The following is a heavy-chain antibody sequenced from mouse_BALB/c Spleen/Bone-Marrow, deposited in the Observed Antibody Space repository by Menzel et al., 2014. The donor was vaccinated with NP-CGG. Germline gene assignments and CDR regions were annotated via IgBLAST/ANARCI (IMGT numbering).Heavy chain of an antibody. V-gene: IGHV5-6-4*01. J-gene: IGHJ1*01. CDR3: TKLLRLRKYFDV. CDR1: GFTLSRYN. CDR2: ISSGGSYT. Sequence: VQLKQSGGGLVKPGGSLKLSCAASGFTLSRYNMSWVRQTPEKRLEWVATISSGGSYTYYLDSVKGRFTISRDNAENTLYLQMSSLKSEDTAMYYCTKLLRLRKYFDVWGAGTTVTVSS. D-gene: IGHD1-2*01.